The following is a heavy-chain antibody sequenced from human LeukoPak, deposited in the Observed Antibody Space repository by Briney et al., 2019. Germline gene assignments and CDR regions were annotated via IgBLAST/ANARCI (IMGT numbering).Heavy chain of an antibody. Sequence: SETLSLTCTVSGGSISSYYWSWIRQPPGKGLEWIGSMYYSGSTNYKPSLKSRVTISVDTSKNQFSLKLSSVTAADTAVYYCARHDGELRWNRFDYWGQGTLVTVSS. CDR1: GGSISSYY. CDR3: ARHDGELRWNRFDY. J-gene: IGHJ4*02. V-gene: IGHV4-59*08. D-gene: IGHD1-1*01. CDR2: MYYSGST.